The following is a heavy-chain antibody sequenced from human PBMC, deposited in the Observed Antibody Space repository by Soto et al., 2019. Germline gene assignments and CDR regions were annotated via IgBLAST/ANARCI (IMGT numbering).Heavy chain of an antibody. V-gene: IGHV1-69*01. D-gene: IGHD3-3*01. J-gene: IGHJ6*02. CDR3: ARDNDFWSGYSKVYYYYYGMDV. CDR2: IIPIFGTA. CDR1: GGTFSSYA. Sequence: QVQLVQSGAEVQKPGSSVKVSCKASGGTFSSYAISWVRQAPGQGLEWMGGIIPIFGTANYAQKFQGRVTITADESTSTAYMELSSLRSEDTAVYYCARDNDFWSGYSKVYYYYYGMDVWGQGTTVTVSS.